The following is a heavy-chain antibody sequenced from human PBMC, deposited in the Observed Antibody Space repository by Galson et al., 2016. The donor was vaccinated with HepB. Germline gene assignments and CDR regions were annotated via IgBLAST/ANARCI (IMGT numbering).Heavy chain of an antibody. CDR3: AKSLDYYDSSGVDY. V-gene: IGHV4-4*02. Sequence: SETLSLTCAVSNDSITSIYWWNWVRQTPGKGLEWIGEIYHSGTTNYNLSLKSRGTISIDKSKNQFSLKLTSVTAAETALYYCAKSLDYYDSSGVDYWGQGTLVTVSS. D-gene: IGHD3-22*01. J-gene: IGHJ4*02. CDR1: NDSITSIYW. CDR2: IYHSGTT.